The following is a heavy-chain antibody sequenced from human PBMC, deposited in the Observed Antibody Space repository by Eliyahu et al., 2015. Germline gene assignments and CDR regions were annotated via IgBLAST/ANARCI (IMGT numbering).Heavy chain of an antibody. J-gene: IGHJ4*02. CDR2: ISGSGDST. V-gene: IGHV3-23*01. CDR3: AKHKALTAGSFDH. CDR1: GFTFNNYA. Sequence: EVQLLESGGGLVQPGGSLRLSCAASGFTFNNYAMSWVRQAPGKGLEWVSGISGSGDSTYYADSVKGRFTISRDNSKNFLYLQMDSLRAEDTALYYCAKHKALTAGSFDHWGQGTLVTVSS.